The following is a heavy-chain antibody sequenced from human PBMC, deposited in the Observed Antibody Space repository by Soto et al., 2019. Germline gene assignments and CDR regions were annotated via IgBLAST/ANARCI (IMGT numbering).Heavy chain of an antibody. D-gene: IGHD4-17*01. Sequence: QITLKESGPPLVRPAQTLTLTCAFSGFSLTTTSMGVAWIRQPPGKALEWHALIYWDDDQRYSPSLKDRLTISKDTSRSRVVLTISNMNPEDTGTYFCAHAGDYDLLSFDHWGPGTLVTVSS. CDR2: IYWDDDQ. V-gene: IGHV2-5*02. J-gene: IGHJ4*02. CDR3: AHAGDYDLLSFDH. CDR1: GFSLTTTSMG.